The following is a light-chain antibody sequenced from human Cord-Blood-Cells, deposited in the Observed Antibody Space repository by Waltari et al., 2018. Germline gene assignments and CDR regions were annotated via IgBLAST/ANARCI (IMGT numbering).Light chain of an antibody. CDR1: TSDVGGYNY. CDR3: SSYTSSSTWV. Sequence: SAMTQPATVSGSPGQSITISCTGTTSDVGGYNYVSWYQQHQGKAPKLMIDEVSNRPSGVSNRVSGSKSGNTSSLTIAGLQAEDEADYYCSSYTSSSTWVFGGGTKLTVL. J-gene: IGLJ3*02. V-gene: IGLV2-14*01. CDR2: EVS.